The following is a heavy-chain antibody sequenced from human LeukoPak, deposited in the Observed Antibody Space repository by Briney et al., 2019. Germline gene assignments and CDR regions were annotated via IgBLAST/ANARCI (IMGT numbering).Heavy chain of an antibody. CDR1: GFTFTSYG. CDR2: ISAYNGNT. V-gene: IGHV1-18*01. Sequence: ASVKVSCKASGFTFTSYGISWVRQAPGQGLEWMGWISAYNGNTNYAQKLQGRVTMTTDTSTSTAYMELGSLRSDDTAVYYCAREPLYSSSSDFDYWGQGTLVTVSS. J-gene: IGHJ4*02. D-gene: IGHD6-6*01. CDR3: AREPLYSSSSDFDY.